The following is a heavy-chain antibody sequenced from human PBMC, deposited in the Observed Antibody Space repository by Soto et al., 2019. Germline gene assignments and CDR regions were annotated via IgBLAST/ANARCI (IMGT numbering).Heavy chain of an antibody. CDR2: IYYSGST. Sequence: QVQLQESGPGLVKPSETLSLTCTVSGGSISSYYWSWIRQPPGKGLEWIGYIYYSGSTNYNPSLKSRVTISVDTSKNQFSLKLSSVTAADTAVYYCARDSLRSVATMDAFDIWGQGTMVTVSS. CDR1: GGSISSYY. CDR3: ARDSLRSVATMDAFDI. D-gene: IGHD5-12*01. J-gene: IGHJ3*02. V-gene: IGHV4-59*01.